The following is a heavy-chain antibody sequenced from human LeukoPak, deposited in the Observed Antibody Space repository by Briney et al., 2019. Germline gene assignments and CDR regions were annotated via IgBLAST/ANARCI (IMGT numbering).Heavy chain of an antibody. D-gene: IGHD3-22*01. Sequence: GASVKVSCKASGYTFASYYMHWVRQAPGQGLDWMGLINPSGGSTSYAQKFQGRVTMTRDTSTSTVYMELSSLRSEDTAVYYCARDPRYYYDSSGDPINAFDIWGQGTMVTVSS. CDR2: INPSGGST. V-gene: IGHV1-46*03. CDR1: GYTFASYY. J-gene: IGHJ3*02. CDR3: ARDPRYYYDSSGDPINAFDI.